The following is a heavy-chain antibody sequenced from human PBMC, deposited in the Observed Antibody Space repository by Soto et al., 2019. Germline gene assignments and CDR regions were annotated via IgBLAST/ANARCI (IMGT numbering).Heavy chain of an antibody. Sequence: SETLSLTCTVSGYSISSGYHWAWIRQPPGKGLEWLGSVHYSGNTYYNPSLKSRLTISVDKSKNQFSLNLSSVTAADTAVYYCARQDRVVAEGRWFDPWGQGXLVTVSS. D-gene: IGHD2-15*01. CDR2: VHYSGNT. J-gene: IGHJ5*02. CDR1: GYSISSGYH. CDR3: ARQDRVVAEGRWFDP. V-gene: IGHV4-38-2*02.